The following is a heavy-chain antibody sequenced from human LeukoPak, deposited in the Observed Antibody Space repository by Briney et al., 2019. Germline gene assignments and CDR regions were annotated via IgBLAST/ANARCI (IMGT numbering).Heavy chain of an antibody. V-gene: IGHV3-30-3*01. J-gene: IGHJ4*02. CDR2: ISHDESNK. D-gene: IGHD1-26*01. CDR1: GFXFSSYA. CDR3: ARGSGSYWAPDY. Sequence: GGSLRLSCAASGFXFSSYAIHWVRQAPGRGLEWVAAISHDESNKYYGDSVKGRFTISRDKSKNTLYLQMNSLRAEDTAVYYCARGSGSYWAPDYWGQGTLVTVSS.